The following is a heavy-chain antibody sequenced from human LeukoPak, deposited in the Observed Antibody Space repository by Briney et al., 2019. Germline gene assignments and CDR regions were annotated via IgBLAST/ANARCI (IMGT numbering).Heavy chain of an antibody. D-gene: IGHD3-9*01. CDR1: GFTFA. J-gene: IGHJ4*02. CDR3: AQWGDFDVLTGYYVPDF. V-gene: IGHV3-23*01. Sequence: PGGSLRLSCAASGFTFAMSWVRQAPGKGLEWVSAITGSDGNTYYADPVKGRFTISRDNSKNTLYLQMNSLRAEDTAAYYCAQWGDFDVLTGYYVPDFWGQGTLVTVSS. CDR2: ITGSDGNT.